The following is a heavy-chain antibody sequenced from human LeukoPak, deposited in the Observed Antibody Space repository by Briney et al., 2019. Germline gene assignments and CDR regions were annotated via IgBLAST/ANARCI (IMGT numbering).Heavy chain of an antibody. V-gene: IGHV3-9*03. CDR3: AKGSSGWYADPFDY. D-gene: IGHD6-19*01. CDR1: GFTFDDYA. J-gene: IGHJ4*02. Sequence: GGSLRLSCAASGFTFDDYAMHWVRQAPGRAREGVSGISWNSGSIGYADSVKGRFTISRDNAKNSLYLQMNSLRAEDMALYYCAKGSSGWYADPFDYWGQGTLVTVSS. CDR2: ISWNSGSI.